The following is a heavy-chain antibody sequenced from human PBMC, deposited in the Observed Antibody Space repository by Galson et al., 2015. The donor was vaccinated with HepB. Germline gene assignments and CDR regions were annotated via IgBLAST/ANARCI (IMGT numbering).Heavy chain of an antibody. Sequence: SETLSLTCTVSGASVTVSYWSWIRQPPWKGLQWLGYIYYDGNTNYNPSLKRRVTMSVDTSKNQFSLNLRSVTATDTAVYYCARHGFGSEDNVWGQGTLVAVSS. CDR3: ARHGFGSEDNV. J-gene: IGHJ1*01. CDR1: GASVTVSY. V-gene: IGHV4-59*08. CDR2: IYYDGNT. D-gene: IGHD3-10*01.